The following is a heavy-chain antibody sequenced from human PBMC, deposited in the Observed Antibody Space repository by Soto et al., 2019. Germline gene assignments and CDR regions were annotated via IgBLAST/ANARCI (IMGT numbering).Heavy chain of an antibody. CDR2: IWYDGSNK. D-gene: IGHD1-1*01. CDR1: GFTFSSYG. J-gene: IGHJ4*02. V-gene: IGHV3-33*01. Sequence: QVQLVESGGGVVQPGRSLRLSCAASGFTFSSYGMHWVRQAPGKGLEWVAVIWYDGSNKYYADSVKGRFTISRDNSKNTLYLQMNSLRAEDTAVYYGARGQLSNWNPTGFDYWGQGTLVTVSS. CDR3: ARGQLSNWNPTGFDY.